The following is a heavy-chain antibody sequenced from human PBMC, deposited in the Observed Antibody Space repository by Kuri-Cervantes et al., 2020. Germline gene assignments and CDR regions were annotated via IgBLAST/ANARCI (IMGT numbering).Heavy chain of an antibody. V-gene: IGHV3-11*04. CDR2: ISSSGSTI. Sequence: GSLRLSCAASGFTFSDYYMSWIRQAPGKGLEWVSYISSSGSTIYYADSVKGRFTISRDNSKNTLYLQMNSLRAEDTAMYYCARVRLVRVFWGNFDYWGQGTLVTVSS. D-gene: IGHD6-19*01. CDR1: GFTFSDYY. CDR3: ARVRLVRVFWGNFDY. J-gene: IGHJ4*02.